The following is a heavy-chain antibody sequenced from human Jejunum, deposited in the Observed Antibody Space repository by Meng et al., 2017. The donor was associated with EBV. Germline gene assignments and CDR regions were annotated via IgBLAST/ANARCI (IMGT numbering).Heavy chain of an antibody. CDR1: GGSVNSGNVY. D-gene: IGHD5-12*01. V-gene: IGHV4-61*01. J-gene: IGHJ4*02. Sequence: QLRPPETGPGLVKPSETLSLTCTVSGGSVNSGNVYWSWIRQPPGKGLEWIGYIYYSGSTNYIPSLKSRVTISLDTSKNQFSLKLSSVTAADTAVYYCAGLRYSGYDRAFDYWGQGALVTVSS. CDR3: AGLRYSGYDRAFDY. CDR2: IYYSGST.